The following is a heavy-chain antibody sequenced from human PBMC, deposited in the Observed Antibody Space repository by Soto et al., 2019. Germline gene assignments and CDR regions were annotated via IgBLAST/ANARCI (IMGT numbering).Heavy chain of an antibody. CDR1: GGSISSYY. CDR2: IYYSGST. Sequence: SETLSLTCTVSGGSISSYYWSWIRQPPGKGLEWIGYIYYSGSTNYNPSLKSRVTISVDTSKNQFSLKLSSVTAADTAVYYCARSRALVRYCSGGSCYYGYWGQGTLVTVSS. CDR3: ARSRALVRYCSGGSCYYGY. V-gene: IGHV4-59*12. D-gene: IGHD2-15*01. J-gene: IGHJ4*02.